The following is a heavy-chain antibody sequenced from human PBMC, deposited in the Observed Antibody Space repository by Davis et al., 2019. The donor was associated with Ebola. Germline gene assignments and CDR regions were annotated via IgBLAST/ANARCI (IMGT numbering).Heavy chain of an antibody. D-gene: IGHD1-26*01. Sequence: SETLSLTCAVYGGSFSGYYWSWIRQPPGKGLEWIGEINHSGSTNYNPSLKSRVTISVDTSKNQFSLKLSSVTAADTAVYYCARLPNSGSWGVDYWGQGTLVTVSS. V-gene: IGHV4-34*01. J-gene: IGHJ4*02. CDR3: ARLPNSGSWGVDY. CDR1: GGSFSGYY. CDR2: INHSGST.